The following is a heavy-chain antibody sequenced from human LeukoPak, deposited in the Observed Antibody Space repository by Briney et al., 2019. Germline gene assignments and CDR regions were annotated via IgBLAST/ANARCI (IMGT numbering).Heavy chain of an antibody. Sequence: PSETLSLTCTVSGGSISSSSYYWGWIRQPPGKGLEWIGSIYYSGSTYYNPSLKSRVTISVDTSKNQFSLKLSSVTAADTAVYYCARGSWYQGADYWGQGTLVTVSS. J-gene: IGHJ4*02. CDR2: IYYSGST. CDR3: ARGSWYQGADY. D-gene: IGHD6-13*01. V-gene: IGHV4-39*07. CDR1: GGSISSSSYY.